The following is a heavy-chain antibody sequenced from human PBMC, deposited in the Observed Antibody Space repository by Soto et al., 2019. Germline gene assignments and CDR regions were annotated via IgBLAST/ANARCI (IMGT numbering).Heavy chain of an antibody. Sequence: QVQLVQSGAEVKKPGSSVKVSCKAPGGTLSSYAINWVRQAPGQGLEWMGGIIPIFGSANYAPKFQGRVTISADESTSTAYMDVSSLRSEDTAVYYCAGTREIPYYHGMDVWGQGTTVTVSS. J-gene: IGHJ6*02. D-gene: IGHD2-2*02. CDR1: GGTLSSYA. CDR2: IIPIFGSA. CDR3: AGTREIPYYHGMDV. V-gene: IGHV1-69*01.